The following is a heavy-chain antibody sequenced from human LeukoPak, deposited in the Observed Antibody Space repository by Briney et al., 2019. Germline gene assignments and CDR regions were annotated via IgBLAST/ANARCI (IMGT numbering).Heavy chain of an antibody. CDR2: IKQDGSEK. CDR3: ARDTLSVWFGENPTMDV. Sequence: GGSLRLSCAASGFSFSSYWMSWVRQALGKGLEWVANIKQDGSEKYYVDSVKGRFTISRDNAKNSLYLQMNSLRAEDTAVYYCARDTLSVWFGENPTMDVWGKGTTVTISS. D-gene: IGHD3-10*01. J-gene: IGHJ6*03. CDR1: GFSFSSYW. V-gene: IGHV3-7*03.